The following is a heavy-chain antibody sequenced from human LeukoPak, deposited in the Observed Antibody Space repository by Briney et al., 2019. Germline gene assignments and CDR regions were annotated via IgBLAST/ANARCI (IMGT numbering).Heavy chain of an antibody. CDR2: INPSDGTT. CDR3: ARDGVLRYFDGYYYYMDV. V-gene: IGHV1-46*01. Sequence: ASVKVSCKASGYTFTDYYMHWVRQAPGQGLDWLGIINPSDGTTTYAQKFQGRLTMTSDMSTSTVYMELSSLRSEDTAVYYCARDGVLRYFDGYYYYMDVWGKGTTVTVSS. D-gene: IGHD3-9*01. J-gene: IGHJ6*03. CDR1: GYTFTDYY.